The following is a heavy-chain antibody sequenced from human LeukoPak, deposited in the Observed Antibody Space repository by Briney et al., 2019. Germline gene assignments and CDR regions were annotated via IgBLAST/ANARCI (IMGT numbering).Heavy chain of an antibody. Sequence: GGSLRLSCAASGFTLRGYGMHWVRQAPGKGLEWDSSISHTLTYIFYADSVKGRFTISRDNAKNSLYLQMNSLRAEDTAIYYCARDGDYSSSWYDFDYWGRGTLVTVSS. D-gene: IGHD6-13*01. CDR3: ARDGDYSSSWYDFDY. J-gene: IGHJ4*02. V-gene: IGHV3-21*01. CDR1: GFTLRGYG. CDR2: ISHTLTYI.